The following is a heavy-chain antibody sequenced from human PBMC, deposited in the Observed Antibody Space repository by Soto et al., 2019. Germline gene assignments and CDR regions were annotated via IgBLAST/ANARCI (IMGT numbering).Heavy chain of an antibody. CDR2: IYPGDSDT. J-gene: IGHJ6*02. Sequence: LKISCKGSGYTFTNYWIVWVRQIPGKGLEWMGAIYPGDSDTRYSPSFQGQVTISADRSISTAYLQWSSLKASDTGMYYCARYPTLTDYFFHGMDVWGQGTTVTVSS. D-gene: IGHD4-17*01. CDR1: GYTFTNYW. CDR3: ARYPTLTDYFFHGMDV. V-gene: IGHV5-51*01.